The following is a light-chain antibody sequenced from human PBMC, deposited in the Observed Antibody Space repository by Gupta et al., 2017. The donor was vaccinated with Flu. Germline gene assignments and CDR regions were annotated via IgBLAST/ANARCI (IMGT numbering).Light chain of an antibody. CDR1: QSINLNY. J-gene: IGKJ2*01. CDR2: AAS. Sequence: TLSLSPGERATLSCRASQSINLNYLAWFQQKPGQAPRLLIYAASSRATGITERCSGGWSGTDFTLTISRLEPEDVAVYFCLQYGSTRGYTFGQGTQLEIK. CDR3: LQYGSTRGYT. V-gene: IGKV3-20*01.